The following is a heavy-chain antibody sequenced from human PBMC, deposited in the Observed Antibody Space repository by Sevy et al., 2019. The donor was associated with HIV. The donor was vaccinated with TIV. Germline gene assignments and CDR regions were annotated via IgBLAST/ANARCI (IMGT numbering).Heavy chain of an antibody. Sequence: GGSLRLSCAASGFTFSSYAMSWVRQAPGKGLEWVSAISGSGGSTYYADSVKGRFTISRDNSKNTLYLEMNSLRAEDTAVYYCAKDAYSSGWYPSDYWGQGTLVTVSS. D-gene: IGHD6-19*01. CDR3: AKDAYSSGWYPSDY. CDR1: GFTFSSYA. V-gene: IGHV3-23*01. J-gene: IGHJ4*02. CDR2: ISGSGGST.